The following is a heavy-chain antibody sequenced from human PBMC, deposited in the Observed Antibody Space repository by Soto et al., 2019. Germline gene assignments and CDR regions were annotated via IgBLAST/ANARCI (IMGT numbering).Heavy chain of an antibody. D-gene: IGHD1-20*01. CDR1: GASLDGSDFY. J-gene: IGHJ2*01. CDR2: IYYSGST. CDR3: ARVGITPPQPPYLDL. Sequence: QVQLQETGPGLVKPSQTLSLTCTVSGASLDGSDFYWSWIRQPPGEGLQWIGHIYYSGSTYYNSSLKSRLTISVDTSKNKFYLSLTSVTAADTAVYYCARVGITPPQPPYLDLWGRGTLSTVSS. V-gene: IGHV4-30-4*01.